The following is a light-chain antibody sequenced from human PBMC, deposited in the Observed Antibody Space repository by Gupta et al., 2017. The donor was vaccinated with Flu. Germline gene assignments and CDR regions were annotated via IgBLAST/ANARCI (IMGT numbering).Light chain of an antibody. Sequence: EIVLTPSPGTLSLSPGESATLSCRASQRISSGYLAWYQQRPGQAPSLLIYNASSRAAGIPDRISGSDSGTDFSLTISRLEPEDFGLYYCQQYDSSPQTFGPGTRVDIK. V-gene: IGKV3-20*01. J-gene: IGKJ3*01. CDR1: QRISSGY. CDR3: QQYDSSPQT. CDR2: NAS.